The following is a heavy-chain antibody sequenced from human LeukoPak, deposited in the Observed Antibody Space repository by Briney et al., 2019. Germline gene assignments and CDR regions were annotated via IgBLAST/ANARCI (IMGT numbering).Heavy chain of an antibody. CDR2: ISSSGTTI. J-gene: IGHJ4*02. V-gene: IGHV3-48*03. CDR1: GFTFNSYE. Sequence: GGSLRLSCAASGFTFNSYEMNWVRQAPGGGLQWVSDISSSGTTIYYADSVNGRFTISRDNAKNSLYLQMNSLRAEDTAVYYCARKYCSTTSCLFDNWGQGTLVTVSS. D-gene: IGHD2-2*01. CDR3: ARKYCSTTSCLFDN.